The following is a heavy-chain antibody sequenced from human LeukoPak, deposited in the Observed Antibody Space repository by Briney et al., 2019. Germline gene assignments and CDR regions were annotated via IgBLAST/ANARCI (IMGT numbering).Heavy chain of an antibody. CDR2: INSGSTII. V-gene: IGHV3-48*04. CDR1: GFTFSSNR. CDR3: AKNWFAD. J-gene: IGHJ5*02. Sequence: GGSLRLSCAASGFTFSSNRMNWVRQAPGKGLEWVSYINSGSTIIYYADFVKGRFTISRNNAKDSLYLQMSSRKAAESDIYYCAKNWFADWGQGTLVIVSS.